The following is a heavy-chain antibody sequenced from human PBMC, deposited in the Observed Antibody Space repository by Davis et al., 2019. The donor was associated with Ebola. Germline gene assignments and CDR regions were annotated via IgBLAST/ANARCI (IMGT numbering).Heavy chain of an antibody. CDR2: MNPNSGNT. CDR3: ARDGGDYATTSFYYGMDV. V-gene: IGHV1-8*01. Sequence: AASVKVSCKASGYTFTSYDINWVRQATGQGLEWMGWMNPNSGNTGYAQKFQGRVTMTRNTSISTAYMELSSLRSEDTAVYYCARDGGDYATTSFYYGMDVWGQGTTVTVSS. D-gene: IGHD4-17*01. J-gene: IGHJ6*02. CDR1: GYTFTSYD.